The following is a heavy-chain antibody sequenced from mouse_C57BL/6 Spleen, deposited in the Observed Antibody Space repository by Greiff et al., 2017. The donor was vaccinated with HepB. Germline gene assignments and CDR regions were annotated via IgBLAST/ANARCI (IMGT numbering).Heavy chain of an antibody. CDR3: TRHYGSSYGAMDY. D-gene: IGHD1-1*01. Sequence: VQGVESGAELVRPGASVTLSCKASGYTFTDYEMHWVKQTPVHGLEWIGAIDPETGGTAYNQKFKGKAILTADKSSSTAYMELRSLTSEDSAVYYCTRHYGSSYGAMDYWGQGTSVTVSS. CDR2: IDPETGGT. V-gene: IGHV1-15*01. CDR1: GYTFTDYE. J-gene: IGHJ4*01.